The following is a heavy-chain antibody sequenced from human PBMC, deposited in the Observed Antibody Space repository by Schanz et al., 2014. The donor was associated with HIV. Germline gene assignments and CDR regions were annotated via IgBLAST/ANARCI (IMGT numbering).Heavy chain of an antibody. V-gene: IGHV1-18*04. Sequence: QVQLVQSGPEVKKPGASVKVSCEASGYTFTSYGVSWVRQAPGQGLEWMGWISGFHDNTNYAQKFQGRVTITTDTSTSTAYMELRSLRSDDTAVYYCARDTAEVDTAMANYYYYGLDVWGQGTTVTVSS. J-gene: IGHJ6*02. CDR2: ISGFHDNT. CDR1: GYTFTSYG. D-gene: IGHD5-18*01. CDR3: ARDTAEVDTAMANYYYYGLDV.